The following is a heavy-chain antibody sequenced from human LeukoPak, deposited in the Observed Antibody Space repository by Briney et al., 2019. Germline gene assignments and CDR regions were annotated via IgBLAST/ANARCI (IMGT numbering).Heavy chain of an antibody. J-gene: IGHJ4*02. CDR2: VTGNGDNT. CDR1: GFTFSSYA. V-gene: IGHV3-23*01. Sequence: PGGSLRLSCAASGFTFSSYAMSWVRQAPGKGLEWVSSVTGNGDNTFHADSVKGRFTISRDNSKNMLYLQINSLRAEDTAVYYCARDYCSSTSCLFDYWGQGTLVTVSS. D-gene: IGHD2-2*01. CDR3: ARDYCSSTSCLFDY.